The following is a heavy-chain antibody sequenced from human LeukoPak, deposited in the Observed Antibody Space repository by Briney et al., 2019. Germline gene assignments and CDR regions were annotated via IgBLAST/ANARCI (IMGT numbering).Heavy chain of an antibody. D-gene: IGHD1/OR15-1a*01. CDR3: ASSLTPYNWNTPFDY. CDR2: ISSNGGRT. J-gene: IGHJ4*02. V-gene: IGHV3-64*01. Sequence: GGSLRLSCAASGFTFSSYAMNWVRQAPGKGLEYVSAISSNGGRTYYANSVKGRFTISRDNSKNTLYLQMGSLRAEDMAVYYCASSLTPYNWNTPFDYWGQGTLVTVSS. CDR1: GFTFSSYA.